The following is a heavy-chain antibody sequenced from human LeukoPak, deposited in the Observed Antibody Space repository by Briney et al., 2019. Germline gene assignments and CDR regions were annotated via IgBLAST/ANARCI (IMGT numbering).Heavy chain of an antibody. CDR1: GFTFSNYW. Sequence: GGSLRLSCAASGFTFSNYWIHWVRQAPGKGLVWVSRINSDGSSTSYADSVRGRFTISRDNAKNTLYLQMNSLRAEDTAVYYCARDGYCSSTSCYYFDYWGQGTLVTVSS. D-gene: IGHD2-2*01. CDR3: ARDGYCSSTSCYYFDY. J-gene: IGHJ4*02. V-gene: IGHV3-74*01. CDR2: INSDGSST.